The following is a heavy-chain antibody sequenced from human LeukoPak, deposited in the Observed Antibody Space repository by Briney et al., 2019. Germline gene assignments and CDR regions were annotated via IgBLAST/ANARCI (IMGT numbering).Heavy chain of an antibody. CDR3: VRDWGGPDDY. V-gene: IGHV3-7*01. J-gene: IGHJ4*02. CDR2: IKQDGSEK. D-gene: IGHD3-16*01. CDR1: GFTFNRFW. Sequence: GGSLRLSCVNSGFTFNRFWMTWVRQAPGKGLEWVANIKQDGSEKYYVDSVKGRFTISRDNAKNSLYLQVNSLRAEDTAVYYCVRDWGGPDDYWGQGTLVAVSS.